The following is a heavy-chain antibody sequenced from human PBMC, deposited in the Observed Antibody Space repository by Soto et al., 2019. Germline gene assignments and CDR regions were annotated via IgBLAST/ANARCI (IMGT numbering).Heavy chain of an antibody. CDR3: ARAVYGSDYFDN. V-gene: IGHV4-31*03. CDR1: GASINTHDYY. D-gene: IGHD3-10*01. J-gene: IGHJ4*02. CDR2: IFSSGTS. Sequence: QVQLQESGPGLVRPSQTLSLTCTVSGASINTHDYYWTWIRQHPVKGLEWIGYIFSSGTSFNNPSLRSRLSISIDTSTNHFSLDLNSVTAADTAVYYCARAVYGSDYFDNWGPGTLVTVSS.